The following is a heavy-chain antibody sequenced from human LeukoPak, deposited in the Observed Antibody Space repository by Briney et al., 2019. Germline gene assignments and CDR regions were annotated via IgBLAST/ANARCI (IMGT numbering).Heavy chain of an antibody. V-gene: IGHV3-30*18. D-gene: IGHD5-12*01. Sequence: GGSLRLSCAASGFTFSNYGMHWVRQAPGKGLEWVAGITYDGMNKFYADSVQGRSTISRDNSKNTLYLQMNSLRVEGTAVYYCAKDAYSGYDYPNYWGQGTLVTVSS. J-gene: IGHJ4*02. CDR2: ITYDGMNK. CDR1: GFTFSNYG. CDR3: AKDAYSGYDYPNY.